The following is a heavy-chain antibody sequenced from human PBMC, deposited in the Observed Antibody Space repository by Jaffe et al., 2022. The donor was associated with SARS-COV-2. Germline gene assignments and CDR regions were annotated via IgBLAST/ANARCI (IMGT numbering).Heavy chain of an antibody. CDR1: GFTFSSYS. J-gene: IGHJ4*02. V-gene: IGHV3-21*01. CDR2: ISSSSSYI. Sequence: EVQLVESGGGLVKPGGSLRLSCAASGFTFSSYSMNWVRQAPGKGLEWVSSISSSSSYIYYADSVKGRFTISRDNAKNSLYLQMNSLRAEDTAVYYCARAGYSSGWPPQFDYWGQGTLVTVSS. CDR3: ARAGYSSGWPPQFDY. D-gene: IGHD6-19*01.